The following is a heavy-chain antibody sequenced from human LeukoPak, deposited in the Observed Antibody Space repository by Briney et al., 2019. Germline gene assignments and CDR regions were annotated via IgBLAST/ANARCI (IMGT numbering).Heavy chain of an antibody. CDR1: GFTFSSYW. J-gene: IGHJ4*02. V-gene: IGHV3-74*01. CDR2: INTDGSTT. D-gene: IGHD6-19*01. CDR3: ARVSSSGTTFDY. Sequence: GGSLRLSCAASGFTFSSYWMHWVRQAPGKGLVWVSRINTDGSTTTYAESVKGRFTISRDNAKNTLYLQMNSLRAEDTAVYYCARVSSSGTTFDYWGQGTLVTVSS.